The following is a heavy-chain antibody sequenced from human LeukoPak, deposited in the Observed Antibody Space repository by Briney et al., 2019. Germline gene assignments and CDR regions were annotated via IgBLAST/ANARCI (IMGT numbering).Heavy chain of an antibody. CDR2: ISYDGSNK. V-gene: IGHV3-30*04. J-gene: IGHJ4*02. CDR3: ARDGGIAAATYLFDY. Sequence: PGGSLRLSCAASGFTFSSYAMHWVRQAPGKGLEWVTVISYDGSNKYYADSVKGRFTIPRDNSKNTLYLQMNSLRAEDTAVYYCARDGGIAAATYLFDYWGQGTLVTVSS. D-gene: IGHD6-13*01. CDR1: GFTFSSYA.